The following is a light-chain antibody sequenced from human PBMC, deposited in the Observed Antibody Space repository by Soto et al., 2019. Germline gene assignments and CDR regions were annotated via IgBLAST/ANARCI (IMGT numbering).Light chain of an antibody. CDR2: VTS. CDR3: QQSYSTPRFT. J-gene: IGKJ3*01. V-gene: IGKV1-39*01. CDR1: QTINNL. Sequence: DLQLTQSPSSLSASVGDRVTITCRTSQTINNLLNWYQQRPGKPPKLLIYVTSTLQGGIRPRFSGRGSGTNFTLTISSVQPEDFATFYCQQSYSTPRFTFGPGTKLDI.